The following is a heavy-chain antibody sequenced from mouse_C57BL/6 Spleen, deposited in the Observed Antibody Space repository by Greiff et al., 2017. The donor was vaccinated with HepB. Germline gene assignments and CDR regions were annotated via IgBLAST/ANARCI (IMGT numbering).Heavy chain of an antibody. J-gene: IGHJ2*01. CDR1: GYTFTEYT. CDR3: ARHYDLYGYTHYFDY. D-gene: IGHD2-2*01. V-gene: IGHV1-62-2*01. CDR2: FYPGSGSI. Sequence: VKLKQSGAELVKPGASVKLSCKASGYTFTEYTIHWVKQRSGQGLEWIGWFYPGSGSIKYNEKFKGKATLTADKSSSTVYMELSRLTSEDAAVYFCARHYDLYGYTHYFDYWGQGTTLTVSS.